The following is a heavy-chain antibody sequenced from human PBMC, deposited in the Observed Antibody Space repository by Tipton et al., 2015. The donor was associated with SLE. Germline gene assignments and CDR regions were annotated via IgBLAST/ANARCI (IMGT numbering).Heavy chain of an antibody. Sequence: TLSLTCAVYGGSFSGYYWSWIRQPPGKGLEWIGTIYYSGTTYYNPSLKSRFTISVDTSRNQFSLNLNSVTAADTAVYYCARHRDYGAFDIWGQGTMVTVSS. J-gene: IGHJ3*02. V-gene: IGHV4-34*01. CDR2: IYYSGTT. CDR3: ARHRDYGAFDI. CDR1: GGSFSGYY. D-gene: IGHD3-16*01.